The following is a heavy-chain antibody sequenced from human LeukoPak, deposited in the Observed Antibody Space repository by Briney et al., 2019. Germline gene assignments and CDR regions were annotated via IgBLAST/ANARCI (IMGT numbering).Heavy chain of an antibody. V-gene: IGHV4-34*01. CDR1: AGSFSAYY. CDR3: AREFHHYDILTGYYFYYFDY. D-gene: IGHD3-9*01. CDR2: INHSVST. J-gene: IGHJ4*02. Sequence: SETLSLTCAVHAGSFSAYYWSWIRQPPGKGLKWLVEINHSVSTNYNPSLKSRVTISVDTSKNQFSLKLSSVTAADTAVYYCAREFHHYDILTGYYFYYFDYWGQGTLVTVSS.